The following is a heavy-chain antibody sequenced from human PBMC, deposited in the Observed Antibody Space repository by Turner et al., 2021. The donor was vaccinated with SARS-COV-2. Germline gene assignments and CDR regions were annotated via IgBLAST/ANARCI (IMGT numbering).Heavy chain of an antibody. CDR2: ISGSGGST. Sequence: VQMLESGGGLVPPGGHLRLSCAASGFTFSSYGMSWVRQAPGKGLEWGSAISGSGGSTYYADSVKGRFTISRDNSKNTLYLQMNSLRAEDTAVYYCAKTDTAMVPYNWFDPWGQGTLVTVSS. J-gene: IGHJ5*02. V-gene: IGHV3-23*01. D-gene: IGHD5-18*01. CDR3: AKTDTAMVPYNWFDP. CDR1: GFTFSSYG.